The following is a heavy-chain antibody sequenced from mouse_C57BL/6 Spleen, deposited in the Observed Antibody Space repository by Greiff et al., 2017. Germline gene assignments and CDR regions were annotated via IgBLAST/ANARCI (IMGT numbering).Heavy chain of an antibody. CDR2: IYPGDGDI. CDR3: ATEYAMDY. Sequence: QVQLQQSGPELVKPGASVKISCKASGYAFSSSWMHWVKQRPGKGLEWIGRIYPGDGDINYNGKFKGKATLTADKSSSTAYMQLSSLTSEDSAVYFGATEYAMDYWGQGTSVTVSS. V-gene: IGHV1-82*01. CDR1: GYAFSSSW. J-gene: IGHJ4*01.